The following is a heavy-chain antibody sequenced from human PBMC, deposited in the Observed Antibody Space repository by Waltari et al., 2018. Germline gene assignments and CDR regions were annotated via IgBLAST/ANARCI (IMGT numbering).Heavy chain of an antibody. D-gene: IGHD3-22*01. V-gene: IGHV3-21*01. CDR1: GFTFSSYS. CDR2: ISSSSRYI. Sequence: EVQLVESGGGLVKPGGSLRLSCAASGFTFSSYSMNWVRQAPGKGLEWVSSISSSSRYIYYADSVKGRFTISRDNAKNSLYLQMNSLRAEDTAVYYCARESGYYDSSGSPQGYWGQGTLVTVSS. CDR3: ARESGYYDSSGSPQGY. J-gene: IGHJ4*02.